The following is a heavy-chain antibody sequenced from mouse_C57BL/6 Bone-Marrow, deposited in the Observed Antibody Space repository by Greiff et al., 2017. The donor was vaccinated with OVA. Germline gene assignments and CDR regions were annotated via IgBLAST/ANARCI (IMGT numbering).Heavy chain of an antibody. CDR2: IWTGGGT. CDR3: ARKRTTVVAPHFDY. D-gene: IGHD1-1*01. J-gene: IGHJ2*01. Sequence: VKLVESGPGLVAPSQSLSITCTVSGFSLTSYAISWVRQPPGKGLEWLGVIWTGGGTNYNSALKSRLSISKDNSKSQVFLKMNSLQTDDTARYYCARKRTTVVAPHFDYWGQGTTLTVSS. V-gene: IGHV2-9-1*01. CDR1: GFSLTSYA.